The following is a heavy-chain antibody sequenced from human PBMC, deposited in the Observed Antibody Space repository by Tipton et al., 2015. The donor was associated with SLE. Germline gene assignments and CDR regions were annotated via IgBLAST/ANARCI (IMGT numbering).Heavy chain of an antibody. D-gene: IGHD3-22*01. J-gene: IGHJ4*02. Sequence: SLRLSCEASGFPFNMYAMSWVRQAPGKGLEWVATLHDSINLALYADSVKGRFTVSRDNSKNTLYLQLNSLRAEDTAVYYCARDDDTSGHYSKFEYWGQGTLVTVSP. CDR2: LHDSINLA. CDR3: ARDDDTSGHYSKFEY. V-gene: IGHV3-23*05. CDR1: GFPFNMYA.